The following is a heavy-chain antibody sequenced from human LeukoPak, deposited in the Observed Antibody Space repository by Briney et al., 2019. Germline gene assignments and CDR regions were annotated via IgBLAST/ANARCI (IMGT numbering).Heavy chain of an antibody. CDR2: ISSNFSYI. CDR3: ARRNPGYSSSWYFNDY. CDR1: GFTFSTYS. V-gene: IGHV3-21*01. J-gene: IGHJ4*02. D-gene: IGHD6-13*01. Sequence: GGSLRLSCAASGFTFSTYSMNWVRQAPGKGLEWVSSISSNFSYIHYADSVKGRFTISSDNAKNSLYLQMSSLRAEDTAVYYCARRNPGYSSSWYFNDYWGQGTLVTVSS.